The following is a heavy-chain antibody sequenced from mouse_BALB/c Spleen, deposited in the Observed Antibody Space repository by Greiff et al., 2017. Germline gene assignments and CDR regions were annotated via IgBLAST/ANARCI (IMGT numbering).Heavy chain of an antibody. CDR2: INPSTGYT. CDR3: ARSRRYDGWYCDV. Sequence: VQLHQSGAELAKPGASVKMSCTASGYTFTRYWMPWVKQRPGQGLAWIGYINPSTGYTEYKQKFKDKATLTADKSSSTAYMQLSSLTSEDSAVYYCARSRRYDGWYCDVWGAGTTVTVSS. CDR1: GYTFTRYW. D-gene: IGHD2-14*01. V-gene: IGHV1-7*01. J-gene: IGHJ1*01.